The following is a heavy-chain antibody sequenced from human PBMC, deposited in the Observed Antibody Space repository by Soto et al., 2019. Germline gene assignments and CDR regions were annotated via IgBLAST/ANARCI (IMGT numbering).Heavy chain of an antibody. J-gene: IGHJ4*02. CDR3: AGGGDGYNFGY. CDR2: ISHSGST. D-gene: IGHD3-16*01. CDR1: GGSISSSNW. V-gene: IGHV4-4*02. Sequence: QVQLQESGPGLVKPSGTLSLTCAVSGGSISSSNWWSWVRQPPGKGLEWIGEISHSGSTNYNPSLKSGVTISVDKSKNQFSLKLSSVTAADTAVYYCAGGGDGYNFGYWGQGTLVTVSS.